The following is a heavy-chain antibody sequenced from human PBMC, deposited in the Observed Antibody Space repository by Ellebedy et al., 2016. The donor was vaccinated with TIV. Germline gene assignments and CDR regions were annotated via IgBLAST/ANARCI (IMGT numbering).Heavy chain of an antibody. CDR2: IGVGGGST. Sequence: GESLKISCAASGFTFSSYAMNWVRQAPGKGLEWVAVIGVGGGSTYYADSVKGRFTVSRDTSRSTLFLQMNSLRAEDTAVYYCTSPAVGHTTGCCRYYFDYWGLGTLVTVSS. CDR1: GFTFSSYA. D-gene: IGHD1-1*01. V-gene: IGHV3-23*01. J-gene: IGHJ4*02. CDR3: TSPAVGHTTGCCRYYFDY.